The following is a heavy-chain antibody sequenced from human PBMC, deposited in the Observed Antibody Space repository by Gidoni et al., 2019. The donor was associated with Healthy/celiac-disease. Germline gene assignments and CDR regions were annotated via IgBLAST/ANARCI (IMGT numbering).Heavy chain of an antibody. Sequence: QVQLVQSGAEVKKPGSSVKVSCKASGGTFSRYAISWVRQAPGQGLEWMGGIIPIFGTANYAQKFQGRVTITADESTSTAYMELSSLRSEDTAVYYCALHVDTAMVEAPYYYYGMDVWGQGTTVTVSS. CDR3: ALHVDTAMVEAPYYYYGMDV. CDR2: IIPIFGTA. D-gene: IGHD5-18*01. CDR1: GGTFSRYA. V-gene: IGHV1-69*01. J-gene: IGHJ6*02.